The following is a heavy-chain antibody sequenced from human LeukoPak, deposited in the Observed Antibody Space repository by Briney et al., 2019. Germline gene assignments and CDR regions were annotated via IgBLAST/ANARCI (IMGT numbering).Heavy chain of an antibody. D-gene: IGHD3-10*01. CDR1: GFIVSSNY. J-gene: IGHJ6*03. V-gene: IGHV3-53*01. Sequence: GGSLRLSCAASGFIVSSNYVSWVRQAPGKGLEWVSVIYSGGKTSYADSVRGRFTISRDNSKNTLFLQMNSLRAEDTAVYYCARDQYYDSGTYSYYYMDVWGKGTTVTVSS. CDR2: IYSGGKT. CDR3: ARDQYYDSGTYSYYYMDV.